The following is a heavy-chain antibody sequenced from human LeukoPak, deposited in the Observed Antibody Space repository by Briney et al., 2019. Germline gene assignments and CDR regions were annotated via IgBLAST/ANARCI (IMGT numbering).Heavy chain of an antibody. CDR1: GFAFSSYA. CDR3: ARGGNYYDDSGYSP. Sequence: GGSLRLSCAASGFAFSSYAMHWVRQAPVKGLEWVAVISYDGSNKYYADSVRGRFTISRDKSKNTLYLQMNSLRAEDTAVYYCARGGNYYDDSGYSPWGQGTLVTVSS. D-gene: IGHD3-22*01. V-gene: IGHV3-30-3*01. J-gene: IGHJ5*02. CDR2: ISYDGSNK.